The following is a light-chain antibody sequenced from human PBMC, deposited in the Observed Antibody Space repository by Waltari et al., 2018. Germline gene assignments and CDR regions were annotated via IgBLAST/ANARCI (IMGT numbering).Light chain of an antibody. CDR1: SSAVGNYKR. Sequence: QSALTQPASLSASPGQSIPISCTGTSSAVGNYKRVSWYPQHPGKAPKLMIYAVSKRPSGVSDRVSGSKSGDMASLTISGLQPEDEAEYFCSSYAGSSKGVFGGGTKVTVL. J-gene: IGLJ2*01. V-gene: IGLV2-23*02. CDR2: AVS. CDR3: SSYAGSSKGV.